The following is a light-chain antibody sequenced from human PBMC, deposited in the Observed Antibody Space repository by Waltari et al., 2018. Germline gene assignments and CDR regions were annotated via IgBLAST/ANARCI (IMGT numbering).Light chain of an antibody. CDR2: GVT. J-gene: IGLJ3*02. V-gene: IGLV2-14*01. CDR1: SSDIDFDAY. CDR3: SSFTGTIWV. Sequence: QSALTQPASVSGSPGQSITISCTGSSSDIDFDAYVSCYQHLPGKAPKLMIYGVTNRPSGISNRFSGSKSDNTASLTISGLQADDEADYYCSSFTGTIWVFGGGTKLTVL.